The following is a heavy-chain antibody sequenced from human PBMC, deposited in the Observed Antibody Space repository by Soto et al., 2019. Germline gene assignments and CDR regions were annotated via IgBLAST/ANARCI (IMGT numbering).Heavy chain of an antibody. CDR2: IYSGGAT. CDR3: ARGLGNGDYGDPGDY. D-gene: IGHD4-17*01. Sequence: EVQLVESGGGLIQPGGSLRLSCAASGFTVSSNYMSWVRQAPGKGLEWVSLIYSGGATYYADSVRGRFTISRDNSKNTVYLQMNSLTAEDTAVYYCARGLGNGDYGDPGDYWGQGTLVTVSS. V-gene: IGHV3-53*01. J-gene: IGHJ4*02. CDR1: GFTVSSNY.